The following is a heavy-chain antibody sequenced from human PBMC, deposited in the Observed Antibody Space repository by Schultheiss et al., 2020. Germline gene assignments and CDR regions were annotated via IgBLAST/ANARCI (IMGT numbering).Heavy chain of an antibody. CDR2: IYYSGST. J-gene: IGHJ5*02. CDR1: GGSISSSSYY. Sequence: ETLSLTCTVSGGSISSSSYYWGWIRQPPGKGLEWIGSIYYSGSTYYNPSLKSRVTISVDTSKNQFSLKLSSVTAADTAVYYCARHGMLSVPAAIFWFDPWGQGTLVTVSS. D-gene: IGHD2-2*01. CDR3: ARHGMLSVPAAIFWFDP. V-gene: IGHV4-39*01.